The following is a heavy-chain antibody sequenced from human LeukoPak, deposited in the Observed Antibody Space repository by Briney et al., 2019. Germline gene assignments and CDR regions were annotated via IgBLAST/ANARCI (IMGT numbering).Heavy chain of an antibody. CDR2: IDFGGRII. Sequence: GGSLRLSCVASGFTFSSYEMDWVRQVPGKALEWVSYIDFGGRIINYADHVKGRFTISRDNAKNSVYLQMNSLRAEDTAVYYCARGIGLERRYFQFDYWGQGILVTVSS. CDR3: ARGIGLERRYFQFDY. J-gene: IGHJ4*02. D-gene: IGHD1-1*01. V-gene: IGHV3-48*03. CDR1: GFTFSSYE.